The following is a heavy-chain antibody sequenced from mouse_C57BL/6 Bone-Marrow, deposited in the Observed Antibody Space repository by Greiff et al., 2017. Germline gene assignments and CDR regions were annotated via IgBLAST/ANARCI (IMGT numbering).Heavy chain of an antibody. CDR3: AYGSSAWFAY. V-gene: IGHV1-76*01. CDR1: GYTFTDYY. Sequence: VQLVESGAELVRPGASVKLSCKASGYTFTDYYINWVKQRPGQGLEWIARIYPGSGNTYYNEKFKGKATLTAEKSSSTAYMQLSSLTSEDSAVYFCAYGSSAWFAYWGQGTLVTVSA. D-gene: IGHD1-1*01. J-gene: IGHJ3*01. CDR2: IYPGSGNT.